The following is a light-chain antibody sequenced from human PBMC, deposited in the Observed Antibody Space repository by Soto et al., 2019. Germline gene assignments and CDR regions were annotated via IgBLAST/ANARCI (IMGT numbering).Light chain of an antibody. CDR3: AAWDDSQIGYL. CDR1: SANIGSNT. V-gene: IGLV1-44*01. CDR2: GDH. J-gene: IGLJ1*01. Sequence: QSGLTQPPSGCGTPGQRVTMPCTGSSANIGSNTVSCYQQLPGAAPKLLIYGDHQRPSGVPDRFSGSKSGTSASLAISGLQSEDEADYYCAAWDDSQIGYLFGTGTKVTVL.